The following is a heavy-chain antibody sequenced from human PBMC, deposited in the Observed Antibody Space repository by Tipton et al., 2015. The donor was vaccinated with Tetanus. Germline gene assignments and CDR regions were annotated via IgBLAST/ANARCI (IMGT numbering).Heavy chain of an antibody. CDR2: IDPNSGGT. CDR3: ARDRGDYIYYGMDV. J-gene: IGHJ6*02. CDR1: GYTFTGYY. Sequence: QLVQSGAGVKKPGASVKVSCKASGYTFTGYYIYWVRQAPGQGLEWVGWIDPNSGGTIYAQNFQGRVTMTRDTSISTVYMELSRLRSDDTAVYYCARDRGDYIYYGMDVWGPGTTVTVSS. V-gene: IGHV1-2*02. D-gene: IGHD3-22*01.